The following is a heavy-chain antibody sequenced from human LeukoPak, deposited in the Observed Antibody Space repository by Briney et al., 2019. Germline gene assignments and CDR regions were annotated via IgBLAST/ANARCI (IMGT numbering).Heavy chain of an antibody. CDR3: ARDVVGYCSSTSCYYYYYFDMDV. V-gene: IGHV1-18*01. CDR2: ISAYNGNT. J-gene: IGHJ6*02. D-gene: IGHD2-2*01. CDR1: GYTFTSYG. Sequence: GASVKVSCKASGYTFTSYGISWVRQAPGQGLEWMGWISAYNGNTNYAQKLQGRVTMTTDTSTSTAYMELRSLRSDDTAVYYCARDVVGYCSSTSCYYYYYFDMDVWGQGTTVTVSS.